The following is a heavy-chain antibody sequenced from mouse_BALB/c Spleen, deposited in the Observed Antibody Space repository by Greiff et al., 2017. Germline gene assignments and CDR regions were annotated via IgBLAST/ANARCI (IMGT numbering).Heavy chain of an antibody. D-gene: IGHD2-2*01. J-gene: IGHJ4*01. Sequence: EVQLVESGGGLVKPGGSLKLSCAASGFTFSSYAMSWVRQSPEKRLEWVAEISSGGSYTYYPDTVTGRFTISRDNAKNTLYLEMSSLRSEDTAMYYCARDGYDYAMDYWGQGTLVTVAS. V-gene: IGHV5-9-4*01. CDR2: ISSGGSYT. CDR3: ARDGYDYAMDY. CDR1: GFTFSSYA.